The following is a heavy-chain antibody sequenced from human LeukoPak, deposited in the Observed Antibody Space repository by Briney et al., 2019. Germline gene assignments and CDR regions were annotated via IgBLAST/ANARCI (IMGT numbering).Heavy chain of an antibody. D-gene: IGHD2-2*01. CDR2: ISSSSSYI. CDR3: ARDRGGYCSSTSCYFSHFDY. J-gene: IGHJ4*02. CDR1: GFTFSSYS. Sequence: GGSLRLSCAASGFTFSSYSMNWVRQAPGKGLGWVSSISSSSSYIYYADSVKGRFTISRDNAKNSLYLQMNSLRAEDTAVYYCARDRGGYCSSTSCYFSHFDYWGQGTLVTVSS. V-gene: IGHV3-21*01.